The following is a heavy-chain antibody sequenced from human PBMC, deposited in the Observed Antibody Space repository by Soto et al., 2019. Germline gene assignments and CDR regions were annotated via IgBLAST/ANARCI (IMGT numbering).Heavy chain of an antibody. J-gene: IGHJ6*02. CDR2: ISSSGGTI. D-gene: IGHD6-13*01. Sequence: GGSLRLSCEASGFTFSSYEMNWVRQAPGKGLEWVSYISSSGGTIYYADSVKGRFTISRDNAKNSLYLQMNSLRAGDTAVYYCARDSAYSSSWYRRDYYGMDVWGQGTTVTVSS. V-gene: IGHV3-48*03. CDR3: ARDSAYSSSWYRRDYYGMDV. CDR1: GFTFSSYE.